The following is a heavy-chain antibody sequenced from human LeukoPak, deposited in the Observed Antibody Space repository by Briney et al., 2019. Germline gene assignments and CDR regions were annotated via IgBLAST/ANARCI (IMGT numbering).Heavy chain of an antibody. CDR2: ISWNSGSI. V-gene: IGHV3-9*01. CDR3: AKDGDLDWLYSSLGMDV. Sequence: GGSLRLSCAASGFTFDDYAMHWVRQAPGKGLEWVSGISWNSGSIGYADSVKGRFTISRDNAKNSLYLQMNSLRAEDTALYYCAKDGDLDWLYSSLGMDVWGQGTTVTVSS. J-gene: IGHJ6*02. CDR1: GFTFDDYA. D-gene: IGHD3-9*01.